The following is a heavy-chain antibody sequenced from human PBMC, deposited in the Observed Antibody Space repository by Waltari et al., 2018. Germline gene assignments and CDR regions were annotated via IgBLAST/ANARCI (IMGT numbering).Heavy chain of an antibody. CDR1: GDSMNNYY. CDR3: AGSGGNGDYDR. Sequence: QVQLQESGPGLVTPSETLSLTCTVPGDSMNNYYWTWIRQSPGKGLEWIGYIYYSGSTNYNPSLESRVTISIKPSKNQFALKLSAVTAADTAVYYCAGSGGNGDYDRWGQGTQVTVSS. D-gene: IGHD4-17*01. V-gene: IGHV4-59*01. CDR2: IYYSGST. J-gene: IGHJ5*02.